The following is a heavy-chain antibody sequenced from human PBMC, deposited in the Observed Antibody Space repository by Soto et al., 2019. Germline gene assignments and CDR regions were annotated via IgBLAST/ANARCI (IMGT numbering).Heavy chain of an antibody. D-gene: IGHD3-3*01. CDR3: ARCYYDFCSGYYTGGYYGMYV. J-gene: IGHJ6*02. Sequence: QVQLVQSGAEVKKPGASVKVSCKASGYTFTSYYMHWVRQAPGQGLEWMGIINPSGGSTSYAQKFQGRVTMTRDTSTSTVYMELSSLRSEETAVYYCARCYYDFCSGYYTGGYYGMYVWGQGTTVTVSS. V-gene: IGHV1-46*01. CDR2: INPSGGST. CDR1: GYTFTSYY.